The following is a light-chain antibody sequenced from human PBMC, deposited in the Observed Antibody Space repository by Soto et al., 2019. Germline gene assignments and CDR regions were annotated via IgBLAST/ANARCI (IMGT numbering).Light chain of an antibody. CDR2: EVT. CDR1: SSDVGGYNY. CDR3: SSFTSSGTRV. Sequence: QSAPTQPASVSGSPGQSITISCTGTSSDVGGYNYVSWYQQHPGKAPRVMIYEVTSRPSGVSDRFSGSKSGNTASLTISGLQVEDEADYYCSSFTSSGTRVFGTGTKLIVL. V-gene: IGLV2-14*01. J-gene: IGLJ1*01.